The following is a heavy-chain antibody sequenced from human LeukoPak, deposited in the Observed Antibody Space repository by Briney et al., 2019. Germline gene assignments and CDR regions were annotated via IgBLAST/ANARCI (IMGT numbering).Heavy chain of an antibody. CDR2: IHTSGST. CDR3: ARGAYGGNSKGFFDY. Sequence: SETLSLTCTVSGGSISSYYWSWIRQPAGKGLEWIGRIHTSGSTNHNPPLKRRVTMSVDTSKNQFSLKLSSVTAADTAVYYCARGAYGGNSKGFFDYWGQGILVTVSS. D-gene: IGHD4-23*01. J-gene: IGHJ4*02. V-gene: IGHV4-4*07. CDR1: GGSISSYY.